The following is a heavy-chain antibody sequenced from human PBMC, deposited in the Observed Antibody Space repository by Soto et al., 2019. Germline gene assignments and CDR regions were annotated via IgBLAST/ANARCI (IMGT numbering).Heavy chain of an antibody. Sequence: QLQLQESGSGLVRPSQTLSLTCAVSGGSISSGGYSWNWIRQPPGKGLEWIGYIYHSGSTLYNQSLKSRVTISVYKYKNLFYLKLSSVTAADTAVYYCARDQLEGNWFDPWGQGTLVTVSS. CDR3: ARDQLEGNWFDP. V-gene: IGHV4-30-2*01. CDR2: IYHSGST. J-gene: IGHJ5*02. CDR1: GGSISSGGYS. D-gene: IGHD1-1*01.